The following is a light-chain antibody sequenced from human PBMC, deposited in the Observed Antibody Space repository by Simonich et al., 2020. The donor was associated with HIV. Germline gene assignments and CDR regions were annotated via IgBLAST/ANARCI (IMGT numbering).Light chain of an antibody. CDR1: KSVLYSSNNKNY. Sequence: DIVMTQSPDSLAVSLCERATINCKSSKSVLYSSNNKNYLVWYQQKPGQPPKLLIYWASARESGVPDRFSGSGSGTDFTLTISSLQAEDVAVYYCQQYYTTPRTFGQGTKVEIK. CDR3: QQYYTTPRT. V-gene: IGKV4-1*01. CDR2: WAS. J-gene: IGKJ1*01.